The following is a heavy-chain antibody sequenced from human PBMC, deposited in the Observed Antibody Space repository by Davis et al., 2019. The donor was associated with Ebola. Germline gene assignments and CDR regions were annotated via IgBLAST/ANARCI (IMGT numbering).Heavy chain of an antibody. CDR1: AFTFSDYY. J-gene: IGHJ4*02. D-gene: IGHD3-22*01. Sequence: PGGSLRLSCPASAFTFSDYYMSWIRQAPGRGLGWVSHISTSGSSIYYADSVKGRFTTSRDTAKNSLYLQMNSLRAEDTAVYYCARNGGYFESAFDYWGQGSLVTVSS. CDR3: ARNGGYFESAFDY. V-gene: IGHV3-11*01. CDR2: ISTSGSSI.